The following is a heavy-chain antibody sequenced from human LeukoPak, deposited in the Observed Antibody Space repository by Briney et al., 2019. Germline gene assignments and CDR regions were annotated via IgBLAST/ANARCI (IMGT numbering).Heavy chain of an antibody. CDR3: AREAIAARRRGFDY. D-gene: IGHD6-6*01. V-gene: IGHV1-2*02. CDR1: GYTFTGYY. J-gene: IGHJ4*02. CDR2: INPNSGGT. Sequence: GASVKVSCKASGYTFTGYYMHWVRQAPGQGLGWMGWINPNSGGTNYAQKFQGRVTMTRDTSISTAYMELSRLRSDDTAVYYCAREAIAARRRGFDYWGQGTLVTVSS.